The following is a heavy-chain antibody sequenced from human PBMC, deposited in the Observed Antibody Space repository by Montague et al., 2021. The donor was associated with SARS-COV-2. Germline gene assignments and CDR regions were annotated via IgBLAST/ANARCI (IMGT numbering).Heavy chain of an antibody. CDR1: GVSISSYY. D-gene: IGHD2-2*01. CDR3: AKQALTRYCTSTTCFGAAFDN. V-gene: IGHV4-59*08. CDR2: IYYSGST. Sequence: SETLSLTCTVSGVSISSYYWTWIRQPPGKGLEWIGFIYYSGSTNHNPSLKSRVTISVDTSKNQFSLKLSSVTAADTAVYYCAKQALTRYCTSTTCFGAAFDNWGQGTMVTVSS. J-gene: IGHJ3*02.